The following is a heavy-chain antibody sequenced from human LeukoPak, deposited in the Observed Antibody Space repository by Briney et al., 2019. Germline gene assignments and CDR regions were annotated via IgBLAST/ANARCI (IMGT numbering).Heavy chain of an antibody. CDR3: ATARFPQKRGYSYGPYYYYMDV. CDR1: GGTLSNYA. D-gene: IGHD5-18*01. Sequence: SSVKVSCQASGGTLSNYAIIWVRQAPAQALEGMGGNIPIFGTANYAKKFQSRVTITRDDSTSTAYMELSSLRSDDTAVYYCATARFPQKRGYSYGPYYYYMDVWGKGTTVTVSS. J-gene: IGHJ6*03. CDR2: NIPIFGTA. V-gene: IGHV1-69*05.